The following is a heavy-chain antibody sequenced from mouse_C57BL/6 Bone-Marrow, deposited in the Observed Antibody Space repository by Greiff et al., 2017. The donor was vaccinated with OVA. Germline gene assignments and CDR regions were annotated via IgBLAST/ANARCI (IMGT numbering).Heavy chain of an antibody. CDR3: ALHHYYGSSYPYYFDY. CDR1: GYTFTSYW. CDR2: IYPGSGST. D-gene: IGHD1-1*01. V-gene: IGHV1-55*01. J-gene: IGHJ2*01. Sequence: QVQLKQPGAELVKPGASVKMSCKASGYTFTSYWITWVKQRPGQGLEWIGDIYPGSGSTNYNEKFKSKATLTVDTSSSTAYMQLSSLTSEDSAVYYCALHHYYGSSYPYYFDYWGQGTTLTVSS.